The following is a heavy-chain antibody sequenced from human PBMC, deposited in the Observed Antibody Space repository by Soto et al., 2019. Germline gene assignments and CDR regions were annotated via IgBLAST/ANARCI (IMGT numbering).Heavy chain of an antibody. CDR2: IIPIFGTA. Sequence: QVQLVQSGAEVKKPGSSVKVSCKASGGTFSSYAISWVRQAPGQGLEWMGGIIPIFGTANYAQKFQGRVTITADESTSTAYMELSSLRSEDTAVYYCAVAPKGAPRDYYYGMDVWGQGPTVTVSS. CDR3: AVAPKGAPRDYYYGMDV. D-gene: IGHD2-15*01. CDR1: GGTFSSYA. J-gene: IGHJ6*02. V-gene: IGHV1-69*01.